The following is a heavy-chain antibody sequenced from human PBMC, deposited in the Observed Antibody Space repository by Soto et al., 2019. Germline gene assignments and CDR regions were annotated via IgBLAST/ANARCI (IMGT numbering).Heavy chain of an antibody. Sequence: QVQLVESGGGVVQPGRSLRLSCAASGFTFSSYAMHWVRHAPGKGLEWVAVISYDGSNKYYADSVKGRFTISRDNSKNTLYLQMNSLIAEDTAVYYCARDYYRFNSGYGFSMDVWGQGTTVTDSS. J-gene: IGHJ6*02. D-gene: IGHD5-12*01. V-gene: IGHV3-30-3*01. CDR1: GFTFSSYA. CDR3: ARDYYRFNSGYGFSMDV. CDR2: ISYDGSNK.